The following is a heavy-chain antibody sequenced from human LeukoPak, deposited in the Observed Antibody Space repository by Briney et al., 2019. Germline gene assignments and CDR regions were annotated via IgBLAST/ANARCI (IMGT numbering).Heavy chain of an antibody. Sequence: ASVKVSCKASGYTFTSYGISWVRQPPGQGLEWMGWISAYNGNSNYAQKLQGRVTMTTDTSTSTAYMELSSLRSDDTAVYYCARDPGWFGELVGAFDIWGQGTMVTVSS. CDR1: GYTFTSYG. V-gene: IGHV1-18*01. CDR3: ARDPGWFGELVGAFDI. D-gene: IGHD3-10*01. J-gene: IGHJ3*02. CDR2: ISAYNGNS.